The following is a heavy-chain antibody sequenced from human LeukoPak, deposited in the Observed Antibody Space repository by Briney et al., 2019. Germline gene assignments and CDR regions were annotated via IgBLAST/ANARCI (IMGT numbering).Heavy chain of an antibody. CDR3: ARGPRPTTSAWYDDAFDI. V-gene: IGHV1-18*01. D-gene: IGHD6-19*01. CDR1: GYTFPNYG. J-gene: IGHJ3*02. Sequence: SLKFSCKASGYTFPNYGINWVRQSPGQRLEWVGWINGNNGYTNYAQKFQGRVTMTTDTSTSTVSMELSSLRSDATAVFYCARGPRPTTSAWYDDAFDIWGQGPIVTVSS. CDR2: INGNNGYT.